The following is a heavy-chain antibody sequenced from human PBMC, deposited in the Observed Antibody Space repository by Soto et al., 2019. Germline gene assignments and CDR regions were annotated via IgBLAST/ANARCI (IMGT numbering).Heavy chain of an antibody. J-gene: IGHJ6*02. D-gene: IGHD3-3*02. Sequence: QVQLVQSGAEVKKPGSSVKVSCKASGGTFNNFAITWVRQAPGQGLEWMGGIIPFFGTTNYAQNFQGRVTIIADEFTSTAYMELSSLRSEDTAVYYCARTFSRPSYFFYAMDVWGQGTTVFVSS. CDR3: ARTFSRPSYFFYAMDV. CDR1: GGTFNNFA. CDR2: IIPFFGTT. V-gene: IGHV1-69*01.